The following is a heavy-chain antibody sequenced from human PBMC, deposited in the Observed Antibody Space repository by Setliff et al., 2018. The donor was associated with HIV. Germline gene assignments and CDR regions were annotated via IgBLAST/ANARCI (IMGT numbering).Heavy chain of an antibody. CDR3: VRGGSWGII. Sequence: SETLSLTCAVSGGSISSDNWWTWVRQAPGKGLEWIGSMHHSGGTYYNPSLKTRVTISLDTSKNQFSLNLSSVTAADTAVYYCVRGGSWGIIWGQGTVVTVSS. CDR2: MHHSGGT. V-gene: IGHV4-4*02. D-gene: IGHD3-16*01. CDR1: GGSISSDNW. J-gene: IGHJ3*02.